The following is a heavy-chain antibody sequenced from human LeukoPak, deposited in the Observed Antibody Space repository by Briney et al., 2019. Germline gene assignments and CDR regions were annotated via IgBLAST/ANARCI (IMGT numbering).Heavy chain of an antibody. D-gene: IGHD3-22*01. Sequence: GGSLRLSCAASGFTFSSYSMNWVRQAPGKGLEWVSSISSSSSYIYYADSLKGRFTISRDNAKNSLYLQMNSLRAEDTAVYYCARDRRFHYYYDSSGTPPLWGQGTLVTVSS. CDR2: ISSSSSYI. CDR3: ARDRRFHYYYDSSGTPPL. V-gene: IGHV3-21*01. J-gene: IGHJ4*02. CDR1: GFTFSSYS.